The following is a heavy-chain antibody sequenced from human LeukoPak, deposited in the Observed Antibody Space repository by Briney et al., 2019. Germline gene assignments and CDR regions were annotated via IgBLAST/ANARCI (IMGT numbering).Heavy chain of an antibody. D-gene: IGHD2-21*02. CDR1: GFSFSSYS. CDR2: ISTTSGNI. V-gene: IGHV3-21*01. CDR3: TRGRRFCGGDCHSWFDS. J-gene: IGHJ5*01. Sequence: GGSLRLSCAASGFSFSSYSMNWVRQAPGKGLEWVAAISTTSGNIYYADSVKGRFTISRDNAKNSLYLQMNSLRVEDTAVYYCTRGRRFCGGDCHSWFDSWGQGTLVTVSS.